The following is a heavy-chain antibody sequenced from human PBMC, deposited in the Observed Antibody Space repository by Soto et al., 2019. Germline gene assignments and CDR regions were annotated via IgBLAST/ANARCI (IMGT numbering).Heavy chain of an antibody. CDR2: VNPTGST. CDR1: GGSFSGYY. J-gene: IGHJ3*02. D-gene: IGHD6-19*01. V-gene: IGHV4-34*01. Sequence: PSETLSLTCAVYGGSFSGYYWSWIRQSPGKGLEWIGEVNPTGSTKYNPSLKSRVTISVDTSKNQFSLNLNSVTAADTALYYCARSREQWLVDAFDIWGQGTTVTVSS. CDR3: ARSREQWLVDAFDI.